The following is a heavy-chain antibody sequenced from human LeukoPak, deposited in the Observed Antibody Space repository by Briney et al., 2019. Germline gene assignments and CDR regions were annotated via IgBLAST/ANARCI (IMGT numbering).Heavy chain of an antibody. V-gene: IGHV4-39*01. D-gene: IGHD3-9*01. CDR3: ARRVRYFDWTFDY. CDR2: IYYSGST. CDR1: SGSISSSSYY. J-gene: IGHJ4*02. Sequence: SETLSLTCTVSSGSISSSSYYWGWIRQPPGKGLEWIGSIYYSGSTYYNPSLKSRVTISVDTSKTQFSLKLSSVPAADTAVYYCARRVRYFDWTFDYWGQGTLVTVSS.